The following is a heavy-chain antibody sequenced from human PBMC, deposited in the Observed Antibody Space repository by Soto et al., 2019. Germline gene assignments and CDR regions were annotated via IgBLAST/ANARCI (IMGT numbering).Heavy chain of an antibody. V-gene: IGHV3-21*01. J-gene: IGHJ3*02. CDR2: ISSSSSYI. Sequence: GGSLRLSCAASGFTFSSYSMNWVRQAPGKGLEWVSSISSSSSYIYYADSVKGRFTISRDNAKNSLYLQMNSLRAEDTAVYYCARLGYCSSTSCYAGLGAFDIWGQGTMVTVS. CDR3: ARLGYCSSTSCYAGLGAFDI. CDR1: GFTFSSYS. D-gene: IGHD2-2*01.